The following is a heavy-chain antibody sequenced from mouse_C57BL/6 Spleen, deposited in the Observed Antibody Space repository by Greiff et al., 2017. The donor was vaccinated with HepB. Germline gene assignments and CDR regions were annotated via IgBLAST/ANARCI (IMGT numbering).Heavy chain of an antibody. CDR1: GYAFTNYL. V-gene: IGHV1-54*01. CDR2: INPGSGGT. D-gene: IGHD3-1*01. J-gene: IGHJ2*01. Sequence: VQLQQSGAELVRPGTSVKVSCKASGYAFTNYLIEWVKQRPGQGLEWIGVINPGSGGTNYNEKCKGKATLTADKSSSTAYMQLSSLTSEDSAVYFCARSGSNFDYWGQGTTLTVSS. CDR3: ARSGSNFDY.